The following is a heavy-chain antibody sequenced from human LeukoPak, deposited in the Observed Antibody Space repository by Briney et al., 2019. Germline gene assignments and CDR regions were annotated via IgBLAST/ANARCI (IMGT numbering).Heavy chain of an antibody. V-gene: IGHV1-69*13. CDR1: GGTFSSYA. Sequence: SVTVSCKASGGTFSSYAISWVRQAPGQGLEWMGGIIPIFGTANYAQKFQGRVTITADESTSTAYMELSSLRSEDTAVYYCAREGATPDMAFDYWGQGTLVTVSS. CDR3: AREGATPDMAFDY. D-gene: IGHD1-26*01. CDR2: IIPIFGTA. J-gene: IGHJ4*02.